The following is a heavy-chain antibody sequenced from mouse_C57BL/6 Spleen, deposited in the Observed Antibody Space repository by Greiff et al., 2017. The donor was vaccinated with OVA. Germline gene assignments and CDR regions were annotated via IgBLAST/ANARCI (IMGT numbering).Heavy chain of an antibody. CDR2: INPSSGYT. J-gene: IGHJ4*01. Sequence: QVQLQQSGAELARPGASVKMSCKASGYTFTSYTMHWVKQRPGQGLEWIGYINPSSGYTKYNQKFKDKAPLTADKSSSTAYMQLSSLTSEDAAVYYCERQDSSGYVHYAMDYWGQGTSVTVSS. V-gene: IGHV1-4*01. CDR3: ERQDSSGYVHYAMDY. CDR1: GYTFTSYT. D-gene: IGHD3-2*02.